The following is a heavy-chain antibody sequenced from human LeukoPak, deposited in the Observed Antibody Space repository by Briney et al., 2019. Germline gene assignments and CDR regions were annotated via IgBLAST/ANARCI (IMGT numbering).Heavy chain of an antibody. CDR2: ISGSGGST. V-gene: IGHV3-23*01. Sequence: GGSLRLSCADSGFTFSRYAMRWVGQAPGKGLEWVSAISGSGGSTYYADSVKGRFTISRDNSKNTLYLQTNIPRAEDTAVYYCASYDFWSGYSTDYWGQGTLVTVSS. J-gene: IGHJ4*02. CDR1: GFTFSRYA. CDR3: ASYDFWSGYSTDY. D-gene: IGHD3-3*01.